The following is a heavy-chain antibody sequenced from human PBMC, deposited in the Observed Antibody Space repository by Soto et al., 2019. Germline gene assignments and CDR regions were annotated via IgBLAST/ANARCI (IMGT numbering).Heavy chain of an antibody. J-gene: IGHJ4*02. CDR3: ARDHFIYGSGSYSPNY. CDR1: GFTFSSYA. V-gene: IGHV3-30-3*01. D-gene: IGHD3-10*01. CDR2: ISYDGSNK. Sequence: GGSLRLSCAASGFTFSSYAMHWVRQAPGKGLEWVAVISYDGSNKYYADSVKGRFTISRDNSKNTLYLQMNSLRAEDTAVYYCARDHFIYGSGSYSPNYWGQGTLVTVSS.